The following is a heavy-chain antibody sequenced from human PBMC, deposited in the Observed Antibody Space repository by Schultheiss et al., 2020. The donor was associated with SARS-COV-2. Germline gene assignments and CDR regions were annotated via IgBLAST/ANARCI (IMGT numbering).Heavy chain of an antibody. CDR3: ARGFDTWYFDL. CDR2: ISGSGGTT. J-gene: IGHJ2*01. CDR1: GFTFSDYY. D-gene: IGHD3-9*01. V-gene: IGHV3-11*04. Sequence: GGSLRLSCAVSGFTFSDYYMSWIRQAPGKGLEWVAHISGSGGTTYYADSVKGRFTVSRDNAKNSLYLQMNSLRDEDTAVYSCARGFDTWYFDLWGRGTLVTVSS.